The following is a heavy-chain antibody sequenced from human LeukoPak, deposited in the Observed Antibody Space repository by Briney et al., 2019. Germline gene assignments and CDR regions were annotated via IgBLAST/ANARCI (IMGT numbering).Heavy chain of an antibody. CDR3: ARAYRGDSPDY. Sequence: SETLSLTCAVSGGSISSGGYSWSWLRQPPGKGLEWIGYIYHSGSTYYNPSLKSRVTISVDRSKNQFSLKLSSVTAADTAVYYCARAYRGDSPDYWGQGTLVTVSS. D-gene: IGHD2-21*02. CDR2: IYHSGST. V-gene: IGHV4-30-2*01. J-gene: IGHJ4*02. CDR1: GGSISSGGYS.